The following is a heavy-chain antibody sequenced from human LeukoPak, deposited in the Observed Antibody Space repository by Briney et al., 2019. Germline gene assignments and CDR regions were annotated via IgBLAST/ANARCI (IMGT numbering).Heavy chain of an antibody. V-gene: IGHV3-23*01. CDR3: AKDERCSGGSCYPGY. Sequence: GGSLRLSCAASGFTFSSYAMSWVRQAPGKGLEWVSGISGSGGSTSYADSVKGRFTISRDNSKNTLYLQMNSLRAEDTAVYYCAKDERCSGGSCYPGYWGQGTLVTVPS. CDR2: ISGSGGST. J-gene: IGHJ4*02. CDR1: GFTFSSYA. D-gene: IGHD2-15*01.